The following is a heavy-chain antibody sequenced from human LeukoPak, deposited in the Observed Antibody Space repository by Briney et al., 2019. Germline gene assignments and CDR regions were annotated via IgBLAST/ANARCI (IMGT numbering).Heavy chain of an antibody. Sequence: SETLSLTCTVSGGSISSSSYYWGWIRQPPGKGLEWIGEINHSGSTNYNSSLKSRVTISVDTSKNQFSLKLSSVTAADTAVYYCARDKAARLSRNWFDPWGQGTLVTVSS. CDR1: GGSISSSSYY. D-gene: IGHD6-6*01. J-gene: IGHJ5*02. V-gene: IGHV4-39*07. CDR3: ARDKAARLSRNWFDP. CDR2: INHSGST.